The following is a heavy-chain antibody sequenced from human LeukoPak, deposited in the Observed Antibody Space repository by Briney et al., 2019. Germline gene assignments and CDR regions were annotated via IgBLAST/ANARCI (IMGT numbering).Heavy chain of an antibody. V-gene: IGHV3-23*01. CDR1: GFTFSSYA. CDR3: AKGQTEEMATISDY. D-gene: IGHD5-24*01. CDR2: ISTSGGST. Sequence: GGSLRLSCAASGFTFSSYAMSWVRQAPGKGLEWVSAISTSGGSTYYADSVKGRFTISRDNSRNTLYLQMNSLRAEDTAVYYCAKGQTEEMATISDYWGQGALVTVSS. J-gene: IGHJ4*02.